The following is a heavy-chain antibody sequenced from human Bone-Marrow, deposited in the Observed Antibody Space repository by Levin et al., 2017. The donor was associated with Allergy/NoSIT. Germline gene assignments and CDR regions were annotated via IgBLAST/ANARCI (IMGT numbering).Heavy chain of an antibody. D-gene: IGHD6-13*01. J-gene: IGHJ5*02. Sequence: PSGGSLRLSCVASGFIFGGSAVHWVRQASGKGLEWLGRMRSKPNNYATAYAASVEGRFTISRDDSKNTAYLQMNSLKTEDTAVYYCLSPPGITSADFSAWGQGTLVTVSS. V-gene: IGHV3-73*01. CDR1: GFIFGGSA. CDR3: LSPPGITSADFSA. CDR2: MRSKPNNYAT.